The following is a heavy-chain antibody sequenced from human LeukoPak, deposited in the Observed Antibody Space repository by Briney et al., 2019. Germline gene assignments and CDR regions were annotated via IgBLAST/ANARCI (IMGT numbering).Heavy chain of an antibody. Sequence: SETLSLTCAVYGGSFSGYYWSWIRQPPGKGLEWIGEINHSGSTNYNPSLKSRVTISVDTSKNQFSLKLSSVTAADTAVYYCARGPGGEEDCSGGSCYLPDNSWYFDLWGRGTLVTVSS. CDR1: GGSFSGYY. D-gene: IGHD2-15*01. J-gene: IGHJ2*01. CDR3: ARGPGGEEDCSGGSCYLPDNSWYFDL. V-gene: IGHV4-34*01. CDR2: INHSGST.